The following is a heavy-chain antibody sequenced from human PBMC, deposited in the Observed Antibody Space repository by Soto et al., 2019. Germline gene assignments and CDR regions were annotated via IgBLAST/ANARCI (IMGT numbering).Heavy chain of an antibody. CDR2: IKQDGSEK. CDR1: GFTFSSYW. V-gene: IGHV3-7*01. D-gene: IGHD2-15*01. CDR3: AREDIVVVVAATLALERDAFDI. Sequence: EVQLVESGGGLVQPGGSLRLSCAASGFTFSSYWMSWVRQAPGKGLEWVANIKQDGSEKYYVDSVKGRFTISRDNAKKSLYLQMNSLRAEDTAVYYCAREDIVVVVAATLALERDAFDIWGQGTMVTVSS. J-gene: IGHJ3*02.